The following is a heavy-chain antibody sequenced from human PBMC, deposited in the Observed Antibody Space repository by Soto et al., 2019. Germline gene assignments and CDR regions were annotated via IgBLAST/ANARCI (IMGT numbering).Heavy chain of an antibody. D-gene: IGHD6-6*01. Sequence: GGSLRLSCAASGFTFSSYAMSWVRQAPGKGLEYVSAISGSGGSTYYANSVKGRFTISRGNSKNTVYLQMGSLRPEDMAVYYCARRARPDFYYMDVWGKGTTVTVSS. CDR1: GFTFSSYA. J-gene: IGHJ6*03. CDR3: ARRARPDFYYMDV. V-gene: IGHV3-23*01. CDR2: ISGSGGST.